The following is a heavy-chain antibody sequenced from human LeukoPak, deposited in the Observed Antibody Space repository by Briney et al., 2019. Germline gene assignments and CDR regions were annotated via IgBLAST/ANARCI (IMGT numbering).Heavy chain of an antibody. CDR1: GFTFSSYW. CDR3: ARVDLGGVVTIDAFDI. Sequence: GGSLRLSCTASGFTFSSYWMSWVRQAPGKGLEWVANIKQDGSEKYYVDSVKGRFTISRDNAKNSLYLQMNSLRAEDTAVYYCARVDLGGVVTIDAFDIWGQGTMVTVSS. D-gene: IGHD3-3*01. J-gene: IGHJ3*02. CDR2: IKQDGSEK. V-gene: IGHV3-7*01.